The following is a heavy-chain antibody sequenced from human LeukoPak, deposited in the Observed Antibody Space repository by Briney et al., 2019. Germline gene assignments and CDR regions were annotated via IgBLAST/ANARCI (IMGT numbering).Heavy chain of an antibody. CDR2: ISWNSGSI. J-gene: IGHJ4*02. Sequence: GGSLRLSCAASGFTFDDYAMHWVRQAPGKGLEWVSGISWNSGSIGYADSVKGRFTISRDNAKNSLYLQMNSLRAEDTALYYCARGADYDGSPNYFDYWGQGTLVTVSS. V-gene: IGHV3-9*01. D-gene: IGHD3-22*01. CDR3: ARGADYDGSPNYFDY. CDR1: GFTFDDYA.